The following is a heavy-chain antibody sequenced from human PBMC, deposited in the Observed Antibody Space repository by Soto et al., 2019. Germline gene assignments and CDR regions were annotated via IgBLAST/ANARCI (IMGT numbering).Heavy chain of an antibody. V-gene: IGHV4-59*01. J-gene: IGHJ6*02. D-gene: IGHD4-17*01. CDR2: IYYSGST. CDR3: ARNMANGDGMDV. Sequence: QVQLQESGPGLVKPSETLSLTCTVSGGSISSYYWSWIRQPPGKGLEWIGYIYYSGSTNYNPSLKSRVTISVDTSKNQFSLKLSSVTAADTAVYYCARNMANGDGMDVWGQGPTVTVSS. CDR1: GGSISSYY.